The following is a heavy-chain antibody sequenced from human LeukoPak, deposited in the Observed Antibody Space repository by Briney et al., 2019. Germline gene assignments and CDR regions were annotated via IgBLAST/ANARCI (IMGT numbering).Heavy chain of an antibody. J-gene: IGHJ6*02. V-gene: IGHV1-69*13. CDR1: GGTFSSYA. CDR3: ARTEVAGTPPIYYYYGMDV. D-gene: IGHD6-19*01. Sequence: SVKVSCKASGGTFSSYAISWVRQAPGQGLEWMGGIIPIFGAANYAQKFQGRVTITADESTSTAYMELSSLRSEDTAVYYCARTEVAGTPPIYYYYGMDVWGQGTTVTVSS. CDR2: IIPIFGAA.